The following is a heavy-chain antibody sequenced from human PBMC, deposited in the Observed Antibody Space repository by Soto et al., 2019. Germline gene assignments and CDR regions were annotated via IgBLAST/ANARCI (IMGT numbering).Heavy chain of an antibody. Sequence: SGPTLVNPTQTLTLTCTFSGFSLSTRGMCVSWIRQPPGKALEWLARIDWDDDKYYSTSLKSRLTISKDTSKNQVVLTMTNMDPVDTATYYCAHSLIPNWGSRGAFDYWGQGTLVTVSS. D-gene: IGHD7-27*01. CDR2: IDWDDDK. CDR1: GFSLSTRGMC. V-gene: IGHV2-70*12. J-gene: IGHJ4*02. CDR3: AHSLIPNWGSRGAFDY.